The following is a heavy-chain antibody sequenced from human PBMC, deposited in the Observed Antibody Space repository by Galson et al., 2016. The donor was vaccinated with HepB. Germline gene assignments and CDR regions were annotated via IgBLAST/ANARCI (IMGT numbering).Heavy chain of an antibody. CDR3: ARVRDGYNKYYHYGLDV. CDR2: IIPLYGTT. Sequence: SVKVSCKASGGTFSNYAINWVRQASGQGLEWMGGIIPLYGTTNYAQKFQGRVTITADESTSTAYMELSSLRTEDTAVYYCARVRDGYNKYYHYGLDVWGQGTTVTVSS. J-gene: IGHJ6*02. V-gene: IGHV1-69*13. D-gene: IGHD5-24*01. CDR1: GGTFSNYA.